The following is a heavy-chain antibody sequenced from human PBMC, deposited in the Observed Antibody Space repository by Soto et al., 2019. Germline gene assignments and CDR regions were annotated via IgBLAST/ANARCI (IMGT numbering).Heavy chain of an antibody. D-gene: IGHD6-19*01. J-gene: IGHJ5*02. V-gene: IGHV4-59*12. Sequence: PSETLSLTCTVSGGSISSYYWSWIRQPPGKGLEWIGYIYYSGSTYYNPSLKSRVTISLDTSKNQFSLKLSSVTAADTAVYYCARGPTGSGWYGYWFDPWGQGTLVTVSS. CDR3: ARGPTGSGWYGYWFDP. CDR1: GGSISSYY. CDR2: IYYSGST.